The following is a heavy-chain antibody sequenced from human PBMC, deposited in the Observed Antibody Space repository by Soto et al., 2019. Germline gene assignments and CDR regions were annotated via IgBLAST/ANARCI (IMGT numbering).Heavy chain of an antibody. CDR2: ISGSGGST. CDR1: GFTFSSYA. V-gene: IGHV3-23*01. CDR3: AKDLESIVVVITAPL. J-gene: IGHJ4*02. D-gene: IGHD3-22*01. Sequence: PGGSLRLSCSASGFTFSSYAMSWVRQAPGKGLEWVSAISGSGGSTYYADSVKGRFTISRDNSKNTLYLQMNSLRAVDTAVYYCAKDLESIVVVITAPLWGQGTLVTVSS.